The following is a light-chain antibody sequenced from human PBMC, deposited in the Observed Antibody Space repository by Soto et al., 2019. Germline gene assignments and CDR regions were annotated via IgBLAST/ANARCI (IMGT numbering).Light chain of an antibody. J-gene: IGLJ1*01. V-gene: IGLV1-44*01. Sequence: QSVLTQPPSSSGTPGQRVTISCSGSISNIGSNTVNWYQQLPGTAPKLLIYSHNQRPSGVPDRFFGSKSGTSASLAISGLQSEDEADYYCAVWDDSLSAYVFGTGTKVTV. CDR3: AVWDDSLSAYV. CDR2: SHN. CDR1: ISNIGSNT.